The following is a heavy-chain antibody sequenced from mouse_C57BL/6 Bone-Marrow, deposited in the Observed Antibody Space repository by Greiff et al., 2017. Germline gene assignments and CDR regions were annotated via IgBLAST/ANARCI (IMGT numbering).Heavy chain of an antibody. Sequence: QVHVKQPGAELVKPGASVKLSCKASGYTFTSYWLQWVKQRPGQGLEWIGEIDPSDSYTNYHQKFKGKATLTVDTSSSTAYMQLSSLTSEDSAVYYCAKNWGFAYWGQGTLVTVSA. CDR2: IDPSDSYT. V-gene: IGHV1-50*01. D-gene: IGHD4-1*01. CDR3: AKNWGFAY. J-gene: IGHJ3*01. CDR1: GYTFTSYW.